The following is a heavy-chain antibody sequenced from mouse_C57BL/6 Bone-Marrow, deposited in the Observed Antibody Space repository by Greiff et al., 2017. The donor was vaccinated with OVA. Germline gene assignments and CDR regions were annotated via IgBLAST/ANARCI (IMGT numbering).Heavy chain of an antibody. CDR3: ATLLDY. Sequence: VQLQQPGAELVMPGASVKLSCKASGYTFTSYWMHWVKQRPGQGLEWIGEIDPSDSDTNYNQKFEGKSTLTVDKSSSTAYMQLSSLTSEDSAVYYCATLLDYWGQGTTLTVSS. CDR2: IDPSDSDT. J-gene: IGHJ2*01. CDR1: GYTFTSYW. V-gene: IGHV1-69*01.